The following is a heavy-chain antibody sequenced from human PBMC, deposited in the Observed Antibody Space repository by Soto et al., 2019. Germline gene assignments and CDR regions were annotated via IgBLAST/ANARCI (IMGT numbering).Heavy chain of an antibody. CDR1: CYSFTSNG. V-gene: IGHV1-18*01. J-gene: IGHJ4*02. CDR3: ARDDVRAEYCSSTSCALAYYY. CDR2: ISAYNGNT. D-gene: IGHD2-2*01. Sequence: ASVKVSYKASCYSFTSNGISWVRQAPGQGLEWMGWISAYNGNTNYAQELQGRVTMTTGTSTSTAYMELRSLRSDDTAVYYCARDDVRAEYCSSTSCALAYYYWGQGTLVTVSS.